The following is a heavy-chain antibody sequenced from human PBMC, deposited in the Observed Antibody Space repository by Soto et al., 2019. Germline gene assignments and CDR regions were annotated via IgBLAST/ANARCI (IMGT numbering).Heavy chain of an antibody. CDR1: GDSVSSNSAA. CDR3: ARSTSRYFDY. J-gene: IGHJ4*02. CDR2: TYYRSKWYN. Sequence: PSQTLSLTCAISGDSVSSNSAAWNWIRQSPSRGLEWLGRTYYRSKWYNDSAISEKSRITINPDTSKNQYSLQVNSMTPEDTAVYYCARSTSRYFDYWGQGTLVTVSS. V-gene: IGHV6-1*01.